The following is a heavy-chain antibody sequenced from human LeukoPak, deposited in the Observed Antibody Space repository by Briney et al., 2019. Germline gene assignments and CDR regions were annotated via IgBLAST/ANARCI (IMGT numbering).Heavy chain of an antibody. Sequence: PGGSLRLSCAASGFTFSSCDMTWVRQAPGKGLEWVSGISGNGGSTHYADSVEGRFTIARDNSNKTLFVQMNSLRDEDTGVYFCARAKKGTPVPISYYYYAMDVWGPGTTVTVPS. CDR3: ARAKKGTPVPISYYYYAMDV. D-gene: IGHD1/OR15-1a*01. J-gene: IGHJ6*02. CDR1: GFTFSSCD. V-gene: IGHV3-23*01. CDR2: ISGNGGST.